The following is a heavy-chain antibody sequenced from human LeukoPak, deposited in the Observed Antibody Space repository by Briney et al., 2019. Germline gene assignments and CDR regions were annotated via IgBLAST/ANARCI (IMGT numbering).Heavy chain of an antibody. CDR1: GYSISSGYW. V-gene: IGHV4-4*02. D-gene: IGHD4-17*01. CDR3: AHNGDYSADS. CDR2: IHHSGRT. Sequence: PSETLSLTCAVPGYSISSGYWWSWVRQPPGKGLEWIGEIHHSGRTNYSPSLKSRVTMSVDKSKNHFSLKLTSVTAADTAVYYCAHNGDYSADSWGQGILLTVSS. J-gene: IGHJ4*02.